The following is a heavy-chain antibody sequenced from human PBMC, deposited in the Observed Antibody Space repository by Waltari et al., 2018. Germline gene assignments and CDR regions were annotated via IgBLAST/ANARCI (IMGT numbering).Heavy chain of an antibody. J-gene: IGHJ4*02. V-gene: IGHV4-59*08. Sequence: QVQLQESGPGLLKPSETLSLTCSVSVGPISSYFWNWIRQPPGKGLGWIGYIHHSGNTKCNPSLKSRVTMSVDTSKSQFSLRLTSVTAADTAVYYCARWDASGRYYGDWGQGTPVTVSS. CDR3: ARWDASGRYYGD. CDR1: VGPISSYF. D-gene: IGHD3-22*01. CDR2: IHHSGNT.